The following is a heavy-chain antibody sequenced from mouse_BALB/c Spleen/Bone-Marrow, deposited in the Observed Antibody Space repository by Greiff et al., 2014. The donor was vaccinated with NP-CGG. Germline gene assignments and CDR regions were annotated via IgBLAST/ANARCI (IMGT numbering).Heavy chain of an antibody. Sequence: EVQLQESGGGLVQPGGSLNLSCAASGFDFSRYWMSWARQAPGKGQEWIGEINPGSSTINYTPSLKDKFIISRDNAKNTLYLQMSEVRSEDTALYYCARSGYYALDYWGQGTSVTVSS. J-gene: IGHJ4*01. V-gene: IGHV4-2*02. CDR2: INPGSSTI. CDR1: GFDFSRYW. D-gene: IGHD3-2*02. CDR3: ARSGYYALDY.